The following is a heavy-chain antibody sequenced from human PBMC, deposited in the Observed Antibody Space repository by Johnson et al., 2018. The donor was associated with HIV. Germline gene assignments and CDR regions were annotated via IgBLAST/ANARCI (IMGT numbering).Heavy chain of an antibody. CDR2: INWNGENI. CDR1: GFSFDEYG. V-gene: IGHV3-20*04. D-gene: IGHD3-22*01. J-gene: IGHJ3*02. CDR3: ARAMYDYERSGNYYGAFDI. Sequence: VQSLESGGGVVRPGGSLRLSRLASGFSFDEYGMSWVRQAPGKGLEWVSGINWNGENIGYADSVKGRCTVSRDNAKDSLVLQMNSLRVEDTALYYCARAMYDYERSGNYYGAFDIWGQGTMVSVFS.